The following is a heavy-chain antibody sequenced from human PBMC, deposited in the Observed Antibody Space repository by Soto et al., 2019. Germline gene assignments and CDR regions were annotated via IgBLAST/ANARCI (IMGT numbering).Heavy chain of an antibody. D-gene: IGHD3-3*01. CDR3: ARETYECWSGYYYDY. CDR1: GYTFTSYY. CDR2: INPSGGST. J-gene: IGHJ4*02. Sequence: ASVKVSCKASGYTFTSYYMHWVRQAPGQGLEWMGIINPSGGSTSYAQKFQGRVTMTRDTSTSTVYMELSSLRSEDTAVYYCARETYECWSGYYYDYWGQGTLDTVSS. V-gene: IGHV1-46*01.